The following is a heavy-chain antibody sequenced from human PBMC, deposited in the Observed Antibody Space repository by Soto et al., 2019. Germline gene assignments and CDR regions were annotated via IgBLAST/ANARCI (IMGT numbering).Heavy chain of an antibody. V-gene: IGHV3-66*01. CDR1: GFSVTNNY. J-gene: IGHJ4*02. CDR2: IDIGGNT. CDR3: AIGRGSTVSLRRAPYFDY. Sequence: EVQVVESGGGLVQPGGSLRLSCAASGFSVTNNYMNWVRQAPGKGLEWVSIIDIGGNTYYAASVKDRFTISRDNSRDSLYLHLASLRAEDTAVYYCAIGRGSTVSLRRAPYFDYWCQGTLVTVSP. D-gene: IGHD2-2*01.